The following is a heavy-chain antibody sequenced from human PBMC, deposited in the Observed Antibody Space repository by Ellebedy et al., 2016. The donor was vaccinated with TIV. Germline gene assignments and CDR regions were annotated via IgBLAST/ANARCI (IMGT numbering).Heavy chain of an antibody. D-gene: IGHD2-15*01. V-gene: IGHV4-59*01. CDR3: AREGCSDGSCPGTYLDL. CDR2: IYYSGST. Sequence: MPSETLSLTCTVSGGPLSNYYWPWIRQVPEKGLEWIGYIYYSGSTNSNPSLKSRVSISVDTSRNEFALKLTSVTAADTAVYYCAREGCSDGSCPGTYLDLWGRGTLVTVSS. CDR1: GGPLSNYY. J-gene: IGHJ2*01.